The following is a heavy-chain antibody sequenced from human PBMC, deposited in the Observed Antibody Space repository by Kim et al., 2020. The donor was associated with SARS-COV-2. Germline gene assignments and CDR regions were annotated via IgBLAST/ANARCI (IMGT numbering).Heavy chain of an antibody. J-gene: IGHJ6*02. CDR3: AKDRRGYDFTGMDV. Sequence: GGSLRLSCAASGFTFDDYAMHWVRQAPGKGLEWVSGISWNSGSIGYADSVKGRFTISRDNAKNSLYLQMNSLRAEDTALYYCAKDRRGYDFTGMDVWGQGTTVTVSS. D-gene: IGHD5-12*01. CDR1: GFTFDDYA. V-gene: IGHV3-9*01. CDR2: ISWNSGSI.